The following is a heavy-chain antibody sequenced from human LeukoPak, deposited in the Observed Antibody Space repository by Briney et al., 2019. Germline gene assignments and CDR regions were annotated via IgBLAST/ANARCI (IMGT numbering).Heavy chain of an antibody. J-gene: IGHJ4*02. CDR2: IYPGDSDT. D-gene: IGHD2-2*01. Sequence: GESLKISCKGSGYSFTSYWIGWVRQMPGKGLEWTGIIYPGDSDTRYSPSFQGQVTISADKSISTAYLQWSSLKASDTAMYYCASSLGLYCSSTSCYAFDYWGQGTLVTVST. V-gene: IGHV5-51*01. CDR3: ASSLGLYCSSTSCYAFDY. CDR1: GYSFTSYW.